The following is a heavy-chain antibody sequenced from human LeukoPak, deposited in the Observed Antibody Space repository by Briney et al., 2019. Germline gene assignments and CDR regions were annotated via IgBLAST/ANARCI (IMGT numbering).Heavy chain of an antibody. CDR1: GFTFSSYG. CDR3: AKIRNYDFDY. D-gene: IGHD1-7*01. Sequence: GSLRLSCAASGFTFSSYGMHWVRQAPGKGLEWVAVIWYGGSNKYYADSVKGRFTISRDNSKNTVYLQMDSLRLEDTAVYYCAKIRNYDFDYWGQGTLVTVSS. J-gene: IGHJ4*02. CDR2: IWYGGSNK. V-gene: IGHV3-30*02.